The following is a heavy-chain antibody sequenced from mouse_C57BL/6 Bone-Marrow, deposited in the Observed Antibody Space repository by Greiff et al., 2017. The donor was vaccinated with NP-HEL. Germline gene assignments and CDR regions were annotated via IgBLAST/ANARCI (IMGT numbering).Heavy chain of an antibody. D-gene: IGHD1-1*01. J-gene: IGHJ2*01. Sequence: EVKLVESGGGLVKPGGSLKLSCAASGFTFSDYGMHWVRQAPEKGLAWVAYISSGSSTIYYADTVKGRFTISRDNAKNTLFLQMTSLRSEDTAMYYCASHYYGTDYYFDYWGQGTTLTVSS. CDR1: GFTFSDYG. CDR2: ISSGSSTI. V-gene: IGHV5-17*01. CDR3: ASHYYGTDYYFDY.